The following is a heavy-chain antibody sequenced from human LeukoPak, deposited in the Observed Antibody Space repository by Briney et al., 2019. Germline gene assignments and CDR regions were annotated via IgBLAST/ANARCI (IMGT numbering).Heavy chain of an antibody. CDR2: IYYSGST. J-gene: IGHJ4*02. D-gene: IGHD2-2*01. CDR1: GGSISSYY. V-gene: IGHV4-59*01. CDR3: ARWLCKSFDY. Sequence: SETLSLTCTVSGGSISSYYWSWIRQPPGKGLEWIGYIYYSGSTNYNPSLKSRVTISVDTSKNQFSLKLSSVTAADTAVYYCARWLCKSFDYWGQGTLVTVSS.